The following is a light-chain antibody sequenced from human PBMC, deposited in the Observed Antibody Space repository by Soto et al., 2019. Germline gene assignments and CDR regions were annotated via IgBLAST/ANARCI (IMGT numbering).Light chain of an antibody. CDR2: GAS. CDR1: QSVSSSY. J-gene: IGKJ1*01. V-gene: IGKV3-20*01. Sequence: EIVLTPSPATLSLSPGERATLSSRASQSVSSSYLAWYQQKPGQAPRLLIYGASSRATGIPDRFSGSGSGTDFTLTISRLEPEDFAVYYCQQYGSSPRTFGQGTQVDSK. CDR3: QQYGSSPRT.